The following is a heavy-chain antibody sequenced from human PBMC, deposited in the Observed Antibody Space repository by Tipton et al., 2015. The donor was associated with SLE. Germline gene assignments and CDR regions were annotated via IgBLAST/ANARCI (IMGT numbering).Heavy chain of an antibody. V-gene: IGHV3-33*08. CDR2: IWPDGSNK. CDR3: AAQLGMDAFHI. Sequence: SLRLSCAASGFTFSSYGMHWVRQAPGKGLEWVAVIWPDGSNKQYADSVKGRFTISRDNSKNTLYLQMNSLRAGDTAVYYCAAQLGMDAFHIWGQGTLVTVSS. D-gene: IGHD7-27*01. CDR1: GFTFSSYG. J-gene: IGHJ3*02.